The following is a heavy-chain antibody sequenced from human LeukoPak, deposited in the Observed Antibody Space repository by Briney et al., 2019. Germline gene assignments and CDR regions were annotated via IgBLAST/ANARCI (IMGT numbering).Heavy chain of an antibody. Sequence: GASVKVSCKASGGTFSSYAISWVRQAPGQGLEWMGRIIPVLGIANYAQKFQGRVTITADKSTSTAYMELSSLRSEDTAVYYCARGCSGGSCSFDYWGKGTLVTVSS. CDR2: IIPVLGIA. D-gene: IGHD2-15*01. CDR3: ARGCSGGSCSFDY. J-gene: IGHJ4*02. CDR1: GGTFSSYA. V-gene: IGHV1-69*04.